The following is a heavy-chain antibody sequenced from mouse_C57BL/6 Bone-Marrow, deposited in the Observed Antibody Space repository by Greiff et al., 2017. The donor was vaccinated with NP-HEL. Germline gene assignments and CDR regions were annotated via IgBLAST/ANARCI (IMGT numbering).Heavy chain of an antibody. D-gene: IGHD2-4*01. V-gene: IGHV1-82*01. CDR2: IYPGDGDT. Sequence: VQLQQSGPELVKPGASVKISCKASGYAFSSSWMNWVKQRPGKGLEWIGRIYPGDGDTNYNGKFKGKATLTADKSSSTAYMQLSSLTSEDSAVYFCAREEDDYDGAFAYWGQGTLVTVSA. CDR3: AREEDDYDGAFAY. CDR1: GYAFSSSW. J-gene: IGHJ3*01.